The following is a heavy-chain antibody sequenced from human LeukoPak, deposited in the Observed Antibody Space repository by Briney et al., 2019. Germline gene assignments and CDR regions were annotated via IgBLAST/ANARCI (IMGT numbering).Heavy chain of an antibody. V-gene: IGHV3-43D*03. CDR3: AKDHTSVVGLRSYELAVAGTHFDY. CDR2: ISWDGGST. CDR1: GFTFDDYA. D-gene: IGHD6-19*01. Sequence: GGSLRLSCAASGFTFDDYAMHWVRQAPGKGLEWVSLISWDGGSTYYADSVKGRFTISRDNSKNSLYLQMNSLRAEDTALYYCAKDHTSVVGLRSYELAVAGTHFDYWGQGTLVTVSS. J-gene: IGHJ4*02.